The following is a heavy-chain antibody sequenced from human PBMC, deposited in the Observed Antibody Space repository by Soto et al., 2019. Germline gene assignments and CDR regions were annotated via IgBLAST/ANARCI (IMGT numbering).Heavy chain of an antibody. CDR3: ETDPNYDFWSGPTA. D-gene: IGHD3-3*01. V-gene: IGHV3-23*01. CDR2: ISGSGGST. CDR1: GFTFSSYA. J-gene: IGHJ4*02. Sequence: PGGSLRLSCAASGFTFSSYAMSWVRQAPGKGLEWISSISGSGGSTYYADSVKGRFTISRDNSKNTLYLQMNSLRVEDTAVYYCETDPNYDFWSGPTAGGQGTLVTVSS.